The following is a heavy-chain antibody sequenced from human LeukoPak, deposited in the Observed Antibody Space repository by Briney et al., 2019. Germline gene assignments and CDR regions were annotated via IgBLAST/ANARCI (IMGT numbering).Heavy chain of an antibody. D-gene: IGHD6-19*01. CDR2: ISSSGSTI. V-gene: IGHV3-48*03. CDR1: GFIFSNYE. J-gene: IGHJ6*04. CDR3: ARSDEITVADSYYYYAMDV. Sequence: GGSLRLSCVASGFIFSNYEMNWVRQAPGKGLEWLSYISSSGSTIYYADCVKGRFTISRDNAKKSPYLQMNSLRAEDTAVYFCARSDEITVADSYYYYAMDVWGKGTTVTVSS.